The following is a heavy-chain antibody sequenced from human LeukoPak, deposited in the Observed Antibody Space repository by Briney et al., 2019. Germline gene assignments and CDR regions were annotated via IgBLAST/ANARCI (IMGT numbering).Heavy chain of an antibody. Sequence: PGGSLRLSCAASGFTFSSFSMNWVRQAPGKGLEWVSSISSSSSYIYYADSVKGRFTISRDNAKNSLYLQMNSLRAEDTAVYYYARGADILTGYVTFDYWGQGSLVTVSS. CDR3: ARGADILTGYVTFDY. CDR1: GFTFSSFS. D-gene: IGHD3-9*01. J-gene: IGHJ4*02. CDR2: ISSSSSYI. V-gene: IGHV3-21*01.